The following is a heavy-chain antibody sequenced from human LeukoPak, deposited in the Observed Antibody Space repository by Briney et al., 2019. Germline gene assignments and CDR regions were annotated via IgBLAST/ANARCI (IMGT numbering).Heavy chain of an antibody. V-gene: IGHV3-23*01. J-gene: IGHJ3*02. Sequence: GSLRLSCAASGFTFSNYAMSWIRQAPGKGLEWVSGITGSGGSTNYADSVKGRFTISRDNSKNTLYLQMSSLRAEDTAVYYCTGGGWSTDAFDIWGQGTMVAVSS. D-gene: IGHD6-19*01. CDR2: ITGSGGST. CDR1: GFTFSNYA. CDR3: TGGGWSTDAFDI.